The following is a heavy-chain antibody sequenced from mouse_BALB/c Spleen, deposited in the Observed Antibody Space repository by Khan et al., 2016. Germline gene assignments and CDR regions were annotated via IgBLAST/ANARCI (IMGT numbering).Heavy chain of an antibody. D-gene: IGHD2-4*01. CDR3: ARYDDDDFDY. CDR2: ISYSGST. V-gene: IGHV3-2*02. CDR1: GYSITSDYA. J-gene: IGHJ2*01. Sequence: VQLKESGPGLVKPSQSLSLTCTVTGYSITSDYAWNWIRQFPGNKLEWMGYISYSGSTSYNPSLKSRISITRDTSKNQFFLQLNSVTSEDTATYDCARYDDDDFDYWGQGTTLTVSS.